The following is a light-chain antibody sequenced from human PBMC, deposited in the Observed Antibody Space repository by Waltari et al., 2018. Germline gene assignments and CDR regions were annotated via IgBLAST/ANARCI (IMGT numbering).Light chain of an antibody. CDR1: SSHIGSNT. Sequence: QSVLPQPPSASGTPGQRVTISCSGSSSHIGSNTENWYQQLPGTAPKLLIYSNNQRPAGGPDRFSGSKSGTSASLAISGLQSEDEADYYCAAWDDSLNGVVFGGGTKLTVL. V-gene: IGLV1-44*01. CDR3: AAWDDSLNGVV. CDR2: SNN. J-gene: IGLJ2*01.